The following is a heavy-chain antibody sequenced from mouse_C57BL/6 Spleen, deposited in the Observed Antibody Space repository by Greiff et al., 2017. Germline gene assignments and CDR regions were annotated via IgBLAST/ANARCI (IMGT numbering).Heavy chain of an antibody. J-gene: IGHJ2*01. CDR2: INPSNGGT. CDR1: GYTFTSYW. Sequence: QVQLKQPGPELVKPGASVKMSCKASGYTFTSYWMHWVKQRPGQGLEWIGNINPSNGGTNYNEKFKGKATLTVDKSSSRAYMQLSSLPSEDSAVYYCARDGFEPRYFDYWGQGTTLTVSS. V-gene: IGHV1-53*01. CDR3: ARDGFEPRYFDY. D-gene: IGHD2-2*01.